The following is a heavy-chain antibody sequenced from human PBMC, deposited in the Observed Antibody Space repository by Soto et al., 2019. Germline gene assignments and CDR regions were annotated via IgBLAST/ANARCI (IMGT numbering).Heavy chain of an antibody. Sequence: YIYYSGSTNYNPSPKSRVTISVDTSKNQFPLKLSSVTAADTAVYYCARVVDWNDGSLDYWGQGTLVTVSS. J-gene: IGHJ4*02. D-gene: IGHD1-1*01. CDR3: ARVVDWNDGSLDY. V-gene: IGHV4-59*01. CDR2: IYYSGST.